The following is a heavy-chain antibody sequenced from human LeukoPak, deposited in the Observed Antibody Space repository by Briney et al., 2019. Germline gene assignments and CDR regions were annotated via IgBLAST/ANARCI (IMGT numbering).Heavy chain of an antibody. Sequence: PGGSLRLSCAASGFTFSTYGMHWVRQAPGKGLEWVALIWYDGNNEYYADSVKGRFTISRDNSKNMLFLQMNSLRAEDTAVYYCARNEMATITINYTFDYWGQGTLVTVSS. CDR2: IWYDGNNE. CDR1: GFTFSTYG. CDR3: ARNEMATITINYTFDY. J-gene: IGHJ4*02. V-gene: IGHV3-33*01. D-gene: IGHD5-24*01.